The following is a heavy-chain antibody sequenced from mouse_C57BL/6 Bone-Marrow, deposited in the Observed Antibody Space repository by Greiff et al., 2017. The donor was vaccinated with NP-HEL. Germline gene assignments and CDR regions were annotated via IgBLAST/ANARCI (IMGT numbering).Heavy chain of an antibody. CDR2: INPSSGYT. CDR3: ARHYYGSSYPAWFAY. CDR1: GYTFTSYT. J-gene: IGHJ3*01. D-gene: IGHD1-1*01. Sequence: VQLQQSGAELARPGASVKMSCKASGYTFTSYTMHWVKQRPGQGLEWIGYINPSSGYTKYNQKFKDKATLTADKSSSTAYMQLSSLTSEDSAVYYCARHYYGSSYPAWFAYWGQGTLVTVSA. V-gene: IGHV1-4*01.